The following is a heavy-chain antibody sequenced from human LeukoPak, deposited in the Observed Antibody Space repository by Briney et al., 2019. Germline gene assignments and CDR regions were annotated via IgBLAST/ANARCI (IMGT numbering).Heavy chain of an antibody. V-gene: IGHV1-2*02. J-gene: IGHJ4*02. D-gene: IGHD6-13*01. CDR2: INPNSGGT. CDR1: GYTFTGYY. Sequence: GASVKVSCKASGYTFTGYYVHWVRQAPGQGLEWMGWINPNSGGTNYAQKFQGRVTMTRDTSISTAYMELSRLRSDDTAVYYCATSRLRIAAAGSGGAPTFDYWGQGTLVTVSS. CDR3: ATSRLRIAAAGSGGAPTFDY.